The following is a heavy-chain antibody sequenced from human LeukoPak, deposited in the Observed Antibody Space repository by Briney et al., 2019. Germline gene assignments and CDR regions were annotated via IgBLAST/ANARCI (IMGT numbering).Heavy chain of an antibody. CDR3: ARVLAYGSGSYYNPLGYYGMDV. D-gene: IGHD3-10*01. CDR2: ISSSGSTI. CDR1: GFTFSSYE. J-gene: IGHJ6*02. V-gene: IGHV3-48*03. Sequence: GGSLRLSCAASGFTFSSYEMNWVRQAPGKGLEWVSYISSSGSTIYYADSVKGRFTISRDNAKNSLYLQMNSLRAEDTAVYYRARVLAYGSGSYYNPLGYYGMDVWGQGTTVTVSS.